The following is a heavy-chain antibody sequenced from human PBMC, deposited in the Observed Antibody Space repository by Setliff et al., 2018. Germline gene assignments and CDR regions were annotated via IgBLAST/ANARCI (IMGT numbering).Heavy chain of an antibody. CDR3: ARGREWLVRVDI. D-gene: IGHD6-19*01. Sequence: ASVKVSCKTSGYTFTDYYIHWVRQAPGEGLEWMGWLNPKNNDTSYAQKFQGRVTMTRDTSISTAYMELSRLRSDDTAVYYCARGREWLVRVDIWGQGTMVTVSS. CDR1: GYTFTDYY. V-gene: IGHV1-2*02. J-gene: IGHJ3*02. CDR2: LNPKNNDT.